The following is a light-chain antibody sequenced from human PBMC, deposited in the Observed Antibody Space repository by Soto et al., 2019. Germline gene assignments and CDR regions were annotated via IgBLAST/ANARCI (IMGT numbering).Light chain of an antibody. J-gene: IGLJ2*01. CDR2: DVS. V-gene: IGLV2-14*01. CDR3: RSYTSSSTPSVV. Sequence: QSALTQPGSVSGSPGQTITISSTGTSSDVGGYNYVSWYQQHPGKAPKLMIYDVSNRPSGVSNRFSGSKSGNTASLTISGLQAEDEADYYCRSYTSSSTPSVVFGGGTKLTVL. CDR1: SSDVGGYNY.